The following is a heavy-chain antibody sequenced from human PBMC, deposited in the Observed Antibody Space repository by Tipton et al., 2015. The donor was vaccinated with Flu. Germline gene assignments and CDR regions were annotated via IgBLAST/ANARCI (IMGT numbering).Heavy chain of an antibody. Sequence: GLVKPSQTLSLTCSVSGASLSSGYSYWSWVRQPAGKGLEWIGRIFTTGSTNYNPSLKSRATISVDTSKNQFSLTLSSVTAADTAVYYCARAPTTAVAYIWGQGTLVTVSS. D-gene: IGHD6-19*01. J-gene: IGHJ4*02. CDR1: GASLSSGYSY. V-gene: IGHV4-61*02. CDR3: ARAPTTAVAYI. CDR2: IFTTGST.